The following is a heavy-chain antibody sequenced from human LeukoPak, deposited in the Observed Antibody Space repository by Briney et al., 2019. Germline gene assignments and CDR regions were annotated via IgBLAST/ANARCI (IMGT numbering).Heavy chain of an antibody. Sequence: QAGGSLRLSCAASGFTFSDYYVSWIRQAPGKGLEWVGRIRNKGHSYSTEYAASVQGRFTISRDDSKNSLYLQMNSLKTDDTGVYYCVRTTLPLGVNYGHYFDSWGQGTLVTVSS. D-gene: IGHD3-10*01. CDR2: IRNKGHSYST. CDR3: VRTTLPLGVNYGHYFDS. V-gene: IGHV3-72*01. CDR1: GFTFSDYY. J-gene: IGHJ4*02.